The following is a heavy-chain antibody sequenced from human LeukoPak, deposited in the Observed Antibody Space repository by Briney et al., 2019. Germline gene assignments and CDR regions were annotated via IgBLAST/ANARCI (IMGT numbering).Heavy chain of an antibody. CDR3: AREGGYSYGDAPLHFDY. CDR1: GGSISTGGYY. J-gene: IGHJ4*02. Sequence: SETLSLTCTVSGGSISTGGYYWSWIRQPAGKGLEWIGRIYTSGNTNYNPSLKSRVTISVDTSKNQFSLKVNSVTAADTAVYYCAREGGYSYGDAPLHFDYWGQGTLVTVPS. CDR2: IYTSGNT. D-gene: IGHD5-18*01. V-gene: IGHV4-61*02.